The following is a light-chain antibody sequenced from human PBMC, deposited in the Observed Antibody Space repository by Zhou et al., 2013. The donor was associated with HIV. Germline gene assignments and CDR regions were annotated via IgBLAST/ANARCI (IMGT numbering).Light chain of an antibody. Sequence: DIQMTQSPSSLSASVGDRVTITCRASQSISTFLNWYHQKPGKAPKLLISAASTLQSGVPSRFSGSGSGTDFTLTISSLQPEDFATYYCQQSYSSPWSFGQGTMVEIK. V-gene: IGKV1-39*01. J-gene: IGKJ1*01. CDR1: QSISTF. CDR3: QQSYSSPWS. CDR2: AAS.